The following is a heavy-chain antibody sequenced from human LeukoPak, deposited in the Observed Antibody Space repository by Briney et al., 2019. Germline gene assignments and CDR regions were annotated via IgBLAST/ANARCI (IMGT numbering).Heavy chain of an antibody. V-gene: IGHV3-30*18. J-gene: IGHJ6*02. CDR1: GFTFSSYG. Sequence: PGRSLRLSCAASGFTFSSYGMHWVRQAPGKGLEWVAVISYDGSNKYYADSVKGRFTVSRDNSKNTLFLQMNSLRAEDTAVYYCAKDINYCTTASCPPNYYYYFGMDVWGQGTTVTVSS. CDR3: AKDINYCTTASCPPNYYYYFGMDV. D-gene: IGHD2-8*01. CDR2: ISYDGSNK.